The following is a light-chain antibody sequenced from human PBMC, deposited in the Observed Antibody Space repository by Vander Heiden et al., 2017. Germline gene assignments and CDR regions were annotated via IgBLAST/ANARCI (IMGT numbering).Light chain of an antibody. CDR1: QSVIYSSNDKNY. Sequence: DIVMTQSPDSLALPLGERATINCKSSQSVIYSSNDKNYLAWYQQKAGQPPKLLIYWASTRESGVPDRFSGSGSGTDFTLTISSLQAEDVAVYYCQQYYSTPYTFGQGTKV. CDR2: WAS. J-gene: IGKJ2*01. V-gene: IGKV4-1*01. CDR3: QQYYSTPYT.